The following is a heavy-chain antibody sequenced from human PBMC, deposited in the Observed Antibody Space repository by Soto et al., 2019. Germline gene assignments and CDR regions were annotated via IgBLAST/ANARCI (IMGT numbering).Heavy chain of an antibody. Sequence: GGSLRLSCAASGFTFDDYGMSWVRQAPGKGLEWVSGINWNGGSTGYADSVKGRFTISRDNAKNSLYLQMNSLRAEDTALYHCARDYYDFWSGYYSPYYYYYYMDVWGKGTTVTVSS. V-gene: IGHV3-20*01. D-gene: IGHD3-3*01. CDR1: GFTFDDYG. CDR2: INWNGGST. CDR3: ARDYYDFWSGYYSPYYYYYYMDV. J-gene: IGHJ6*03.